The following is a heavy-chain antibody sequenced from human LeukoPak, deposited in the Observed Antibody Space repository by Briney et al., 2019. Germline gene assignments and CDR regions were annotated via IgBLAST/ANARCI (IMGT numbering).Heavy chain of an antibody. J-gene: IGHJ4*02. D-gene: IGHD2-15*01. CDR2: INHSGST. V-gene: IGHV4-34*01. Sequence: PSETLSLTCAVYGGSFSGYYWSWIRQPPGKGLEWIGEINHSGSTNYNPPLKSRVTISVDTSKNQFSLKLSSVTAADTAVYYCARAPTLYCSGGSCYFDYWGQGTLVTVSS. CDR3: ARAPTLYCSGGSCYFDY. CDR1: GGSFSGYY.